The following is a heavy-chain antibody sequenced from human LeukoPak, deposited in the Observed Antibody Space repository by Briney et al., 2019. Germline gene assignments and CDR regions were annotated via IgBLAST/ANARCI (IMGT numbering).Heavy chain of an antibody. CDR3: ARTYDSSGYYFLPFDY. CDR2: INPNSGGT. V-gene: IGHV1-2*02. CDR1: GYTFTGYY. Sequence: ASVKVSCKASGYTFTGYYMHWVRQAPGQGLEWMGWINPNSGGTNYAQKFQGRVTMTRETSISTAYMELSRLRSDDTAVYYCARTYDSSGYYFLPFDYWGQGTLVTVSS. J-gene: IGHJ4*02. D-gene: IGHD3-22*01.